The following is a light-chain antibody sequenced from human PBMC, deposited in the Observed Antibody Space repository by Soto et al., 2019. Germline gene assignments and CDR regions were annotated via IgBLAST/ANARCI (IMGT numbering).Light chain of an antibody. CDR1: VLAKKY. J-gene: IGLJ2*01. CDR2: KDS. V-gene: IGLV3-27*01. Sequence: SYELTQPSSVSVSPGQTARITCSGDVLAKKYARWFQQKPCQDPVLVIYKDSVRPSGIPERFSGSSSGTTVTLTISGAQVEDEADYYCYSAADNNQVFGGGTKLTVL. CDR3: YSAADNNQV.